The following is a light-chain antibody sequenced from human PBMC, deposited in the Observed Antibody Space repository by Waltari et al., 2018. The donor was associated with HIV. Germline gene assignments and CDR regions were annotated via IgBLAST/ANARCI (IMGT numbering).Light chain of an antibody. CDR3: QSYDGSDYWV. Sequence: NFMLTQPHSVSESPGKTVTISCSRSSGSIASNFVQWYQQRPGSSPATVIYEDNQRPSGVPDRFSGSIDSSSNSASLTISGLKTEDEADYYCQSYDGSDYWVFGGGTKLTVL. CDR1: SGSIASNF. V-gene: IGLV6-57*01. J-gene: IGLJ3*02. CDR2: EDN.